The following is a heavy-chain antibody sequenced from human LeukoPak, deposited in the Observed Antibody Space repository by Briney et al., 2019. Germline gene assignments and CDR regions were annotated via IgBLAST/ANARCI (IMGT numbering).Heavy chain of an antibody. J-gene: IGHJ6*02. CDR3: ARDSRSGYEPYYYYGVDV. CDR1: AYTFTSYD. V-gene: IGHV1-8*01. D-gene: IGHD5-12*01. CDR2: MNPNSGNT. Sequence: ASVKVSCKASAYTFTSYDINWVRQATGQGLEWMGWMNPNSGNTGYAQRLQGRVTMTIDTSTSTAYMELRSLRSDDTAVYYCARDSRSGYEPYYYYGVDVWGQGTTVTVSS.